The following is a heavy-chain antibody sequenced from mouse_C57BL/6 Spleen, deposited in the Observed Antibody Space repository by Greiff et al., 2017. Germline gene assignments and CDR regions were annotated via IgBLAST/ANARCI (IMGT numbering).Heavy chain of an antibody. CDR3: ARSIYYYGSEYFDV. CDR2: IYPGGGDT. J-gene: IGHJ1*03. D-gene: IGHD1-1*01. CDR1: GYAFSSYW. Sequence: QVQLQQSGAELVKPGASVKISCKASGYAFSSYWMNWVKQRPGKGLEWIGQIYPGGGDTNYNGKFKGKATLTADKSSSTAYMQLSRLTSEDSAVYFCARSIYYYGSEYFDVWGTGTTVTVSS. V-gene: IGHV1-80*01.